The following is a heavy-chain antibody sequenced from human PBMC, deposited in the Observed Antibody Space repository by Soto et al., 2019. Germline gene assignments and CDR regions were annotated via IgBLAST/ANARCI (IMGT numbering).Heavy chain of an antibody. CDR3: AREGPSSSWYNFDY. Sequence: QVQLVESGEGVVQPGRSLRLSCAASGFTFSSYAMHWVRQAPGKGLEWVAVISYDGSNKYYADSVKGRFTISRDNSKNTLYLQMNSLRAEDTAVYYCAREGPSSSWYNFDYWGQGTLVTVSS. J-gene: IGHJ4*02. V-gene: IGHV3-30-3*01. CDR2: ISYDGSNK. D-gene: IGHD6-13*01. CDR1: GFTFSSYA.